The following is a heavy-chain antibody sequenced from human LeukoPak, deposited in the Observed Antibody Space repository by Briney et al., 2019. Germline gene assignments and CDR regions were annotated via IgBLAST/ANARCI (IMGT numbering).Heavy chain of an antibody. D-gene: IGHD3-16*01. CDR3: AREKRGGLSGNLGGLFASYYTYYYMDV. CDR1: GYTFTMYY. Sequence: ASVKVSCKASGYTFTMYYIHWVRQAPGQGLEWTGMINPSDGATTYAQRFQGRVTMTRDMSTTTVYMDLRSLRSADTAVYFCAREKRGGLSGNLGGLFASYYTYYYMDVWGRGTTVTVSS. V-gene: IGHV1-46*01. CDR2: INPSDGAT. J-gene: IGHJ6*03.